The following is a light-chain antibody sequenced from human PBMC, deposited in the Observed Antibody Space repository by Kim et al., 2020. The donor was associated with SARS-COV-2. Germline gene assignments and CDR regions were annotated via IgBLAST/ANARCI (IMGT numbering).Light chain of an antibody. V-gene: IGKV3-15*01. J-gene: IGKJ2*01. Sequence: VSAGERATLSCRASQSISTNLAWYQHKPGQAPSLLIYGASTRATGVPARFSGSGSGTDFTLTISSLQSEDFAVYFCQQYNKWPMYTFGQGTKLEI. CDR1: QSISTN. CDR2: GAS. CDR3: QQYNKWPMYT.